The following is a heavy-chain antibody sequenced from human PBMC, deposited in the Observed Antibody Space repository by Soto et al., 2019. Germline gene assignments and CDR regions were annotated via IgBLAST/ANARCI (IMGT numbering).Heavy chain of an antibody. V-gene: IGHV3-30*04. Sequence: QVQLVESGGGVVQPGRSLRLSCAASGFTLSAYTMHWVRQPPGMGLEWVAVISYDGKNERYTDPVKGRFTVSRDNSKSTVYLQMNSLKSEDTALYYCARDGYSGRSDGFDIWGQGTMVTVSS. CDR3: ARDGYSGRSDGFDI. J-gene: IGHJ3*02. D-gene: IGHD1-26*01. CDR1: GFTLSAYT. CDR2: ISYDGKNE.